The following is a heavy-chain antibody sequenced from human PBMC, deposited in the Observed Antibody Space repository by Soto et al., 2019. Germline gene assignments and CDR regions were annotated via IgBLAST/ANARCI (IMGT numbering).Heavy chain of an antibody. V-gene: IGHV3-11*01. CDR3: ARVLRRLSVFYFDL. J-gene: IGHJ4*01. CDR1: GFPFSDYY. CDR2: VHTGGAVK. Sequence: GGSLRLSCEASGFPFSDYYMGWIRQAPGRGLAWVSYVHTGGAVKVYRESVKGRFTISRDNSKTSLSLRMFSLRAEDTAMYYCARVLRRLSVFYFDLWPQGALVTVSS. D-gene: IGHD3-16*01.